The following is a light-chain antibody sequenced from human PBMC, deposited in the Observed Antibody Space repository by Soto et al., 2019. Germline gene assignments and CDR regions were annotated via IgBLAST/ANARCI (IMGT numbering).Light chain of an antibody. CDR1: QSISPW. J-gene: IGKJ1*01. V-gene: IGKV1-5*03. Sequence: DIQMTQSPSTLSASVGDRVTITCRASQSISPWLAWYQQKPEKAPKLLIYKASSLESGVPSRFSGSGSGTQFTLTISSLQPDDFATYYCQHYSSSSGTFGQGTKVEIK. CDR3: QHYSSSSGT. CDR2: KAS.